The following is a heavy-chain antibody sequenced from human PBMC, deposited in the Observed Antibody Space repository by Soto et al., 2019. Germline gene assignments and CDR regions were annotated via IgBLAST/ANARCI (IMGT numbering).Heavy chain of an antibody. CDR3: AKENCTNGVCQYYYMDV. CDR2: ISDDGSNT. V-gene: IGHV3-30*18. Sequence: GGSLRLSCAASGFTFSSYAMSWVRQAPGKGPEWVAGISDDGSNTYYADSVKGRFTISRDNSKNTLYLQMNSLRAEDTAVYYCAKENCTNGVCQYYYMDVWGKGTTVTVSS. J-gene: IGHJ6*03. CDR1: GFTFSSYA. D-gene: IGHD2-8*01.